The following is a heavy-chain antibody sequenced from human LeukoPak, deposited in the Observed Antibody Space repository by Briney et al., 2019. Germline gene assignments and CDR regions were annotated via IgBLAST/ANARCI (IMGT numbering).Heavy chain of an antibody. J-gene: IGHJ4*02. Sequence: GGSLRLSCAASGFTFSSYWMSWVRQAPGKGLEWVANIKQDGSEKYYVDSVKGRFTISRDNAKNSLYLQMNSLRAEDTAVYYCARGPREILEWLSSTTSDDYWGQGTLVTVSS. CDR1: GFTFSSYW. V-gene: IGHV3-7*01. D-gene: IGHD3-3*01. CDR2: IKQDGSEK. CDR3: ARGPREILEWLSSTTSDDY.